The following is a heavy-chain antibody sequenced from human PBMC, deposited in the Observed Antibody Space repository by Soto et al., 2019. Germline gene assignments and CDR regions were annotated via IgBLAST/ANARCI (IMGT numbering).Heavy chain of an antibody. Sequence: PSETLSLTCTVSGGSISSYYWSWIRQPPGKGLEWIGYSNHSGSTNYIPSLKSRVTISVDTSKNQFSLKLSSVTAADTAVYYCARGRGVLTGYYSHYGMDVWGQGTTVTVSS. CDR1: GGSISSYY. CDR2: SNHSGST. CDR3: ARGRGVLTGYYSHYGMDV. D-gene: IGHD3-9*01. J-gene: IGHJ6*02. V-gene: IGHV4-59*12.